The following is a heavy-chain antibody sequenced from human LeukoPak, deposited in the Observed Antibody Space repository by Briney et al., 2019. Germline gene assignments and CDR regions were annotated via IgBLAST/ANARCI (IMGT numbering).Heavy chain of an antibody. CDR1: GGSFSGYY. CDR2: INHSGST. D-gene: IGHD2-15*01. J-gene: IGHJ6*02. V-gene: IGHV4-34*01. Sequence: SETLSLTCAVYGGSFSGYYWSWIRQPPGKGLEWIGEINHSGSTNYNPSLKSRVTISVDTSKNQFSLKLSSVTAADTAVYYCARGLVVVAASPYYYGMDVWGQGTTVTVSS. CDR3: ARGLVVVAASPYYYGMDV.